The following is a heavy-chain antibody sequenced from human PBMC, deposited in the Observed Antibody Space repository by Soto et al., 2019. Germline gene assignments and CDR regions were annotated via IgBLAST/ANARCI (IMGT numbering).Heavy chain of an antibody. Sequence: GGSLRLSCAASGFTFSSYAMGWVRQGPGKGLEWVAVVSIGGSTHYADSVRGRFTISRDNSKNTLSLQMNSLTAEGTAVYFCAKRRGAGGHFDYWGQGALVTVSS. CDR3: AKRRGAGGHFDY. D-gene: IGHD2-15*01. CDR2: VSIGGST. V-gene: IGHV3-23*01. CDR1: GFTFSSYA. J-gene: IGHJ4*02.